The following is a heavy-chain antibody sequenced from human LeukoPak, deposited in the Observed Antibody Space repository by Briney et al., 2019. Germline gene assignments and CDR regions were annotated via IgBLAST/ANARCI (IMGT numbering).Heavy chain of an antibody. D-gene: IGHD1-14*01. CDR1: GGSFSGYY. V-gene: IGHV4-34*01. CDR2: INHSRST. CDR3: ARHGGGNQDVRQYNWFDP. J-gene: IGHJ5*02. Sequence: KLSETLSLTCAVYGGSFSGYYWSWIRQPPGKGLEWIGEINHSRSTYYNPSLMSRLTISVATSKNQFYLRLSSVTAADTPRFFLARHGGGNQDVRQYNWFDPWGQGTLVTVSS.